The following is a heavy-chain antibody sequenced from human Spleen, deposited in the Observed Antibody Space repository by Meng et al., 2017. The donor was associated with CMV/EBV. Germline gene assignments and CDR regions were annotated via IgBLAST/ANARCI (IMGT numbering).Heavy chain of an antibody. V-gene: IGHV4-4*01. CDR1: GDSISSSNNW. CDR3: ARGVGVITSYYYYAMDV. CDR2: IWRSGTT. J-gene: IGHJ6*02. D-gene: IGHD3-22*01. Sequence: GSLRLSCDVSGDSISSSNNWWSWVRQSPEKGLEWIGEIWRSGTTNYSPSLKSRLTISVDKSKNQFSLKLISVTAADTAVYFCARGVGVITSYYYYAMDVWGQGTTVTVSS.